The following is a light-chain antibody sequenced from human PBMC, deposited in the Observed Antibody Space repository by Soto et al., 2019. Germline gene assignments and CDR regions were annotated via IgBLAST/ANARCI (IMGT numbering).Light chain of an antibody. V-gene: IGLV2-8*01. CDR1: SSDVGAYNY. J-gene: IGLJ1*01. Sequence: QSALTQPPSASGSPGQSVTISCTGTSSDVGAYNYVSWYQQHPGKAPKLMIYEVSKRPSGVPDRFSGSKSGNTASLTVSGLQAEDEADYYCISYAGSNTGVFGTGTKVTVL. CDR2: EVS. CDR3: ISYAGSNTGV.